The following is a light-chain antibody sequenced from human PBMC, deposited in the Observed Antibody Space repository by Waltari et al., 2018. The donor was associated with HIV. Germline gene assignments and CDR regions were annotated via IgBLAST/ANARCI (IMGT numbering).Light chain of an antibody. CDR2: AAS. CDR3: QQYKTYPRT. V-gene: IGKV1-16*01. CDR1: QDIRNY. Sequence: DIHMTQSPSSLSASVGDTINISCRVSQDIRNYLAWFQQNPGKAPKSPIYAASRLQDGVPSRFSGSGSGTDFTLTISSLQPEDFATYYCQQYKTYPRTFGHGTTVEI. J-gene: IGKJ1*01.